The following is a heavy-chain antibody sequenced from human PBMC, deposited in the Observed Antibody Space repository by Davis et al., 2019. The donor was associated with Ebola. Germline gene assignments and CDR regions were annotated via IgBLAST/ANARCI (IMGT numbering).Heavy chain of an antibody. Sequence: PGGSLRLSCAASGFTFDDYAMHWVRQAPGKGLEWVSGISWNSGSIGYADSVKGRFTISRDNAKNSLYLQMNSLRAEDRALYYCAKDLYSSGQYDAFDMWGQGTMVTVSS. J-gene: IGHJ3*02. CDR1: GFTFDDYA. D-gene: IGHD6-19*01. CDR3: AKDLYSSGQYDAFDM. CDR2: ISWNSGSI. V-gene: IGHV3-9*01.